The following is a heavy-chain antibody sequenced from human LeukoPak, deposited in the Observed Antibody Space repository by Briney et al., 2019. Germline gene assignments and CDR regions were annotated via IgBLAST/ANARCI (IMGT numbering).Heavy chain of an antibody. CDR3: ARHPNYYDSSGYSLDY. D-gene: IGHD3-22*01. J-gene: IGHJ4*02. CDR1: GYSFTSYW. CDR2: IYPGDSDT. V-gene: IGHV5-51*01. Sequence: GESLKISCKGSGYSFTSYWIGWVRQMPGKGLEWMGIIYPGDSDTRYSPSFQGQVTISADKSISTAYLQWSSLKASDTAMYYCARHPNYYDSSGYSLDYWGQGTLVTVSS.